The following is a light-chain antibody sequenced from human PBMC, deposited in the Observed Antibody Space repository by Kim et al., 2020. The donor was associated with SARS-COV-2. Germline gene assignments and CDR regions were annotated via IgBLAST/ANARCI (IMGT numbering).Light chain of an antibody. Sequence: SYELTQPPSVSVAPGQTARITCGGDSIVRRSVHWYQQKPGQAPLLVIHYDSDRPSGIPERLSGSSSGNTATLTITRVEAGDEADYYCQVWDSISHHYVFGTGTKVTVL. V-gene: IGLV3-21*04. J-gene: IGLJ1*01. CDR3: QVWDSISHHYV. CDR1: SIVRRS. CDR2: YDS.